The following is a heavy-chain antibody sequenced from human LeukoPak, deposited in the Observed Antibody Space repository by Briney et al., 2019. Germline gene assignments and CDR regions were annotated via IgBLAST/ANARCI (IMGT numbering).Heavy chain of an antibody. CDR1: GFTFSNFP. J-gene: IGHJ4*02. D-gene: IGHD1/OR15-1a*01. Sequence: QPGGSLRLSCAASGFTFSNFPMQWVRQAPGKGLEWVAVVSHDGSSKYYADSVKGRFTISRDNSKNTLYLQVSSLRPDDTAVYYCARDLLAGTGGDYWGQGTLVTVSS. V-gene: IGHV3-30*04. CDR3: ARDLLAGTGGDY. CDR2: VSHDGSSK.